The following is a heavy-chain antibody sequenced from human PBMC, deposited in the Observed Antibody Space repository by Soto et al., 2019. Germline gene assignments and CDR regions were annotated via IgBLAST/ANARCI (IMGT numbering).Heavy chain of an antibody. J-gene: IGHJ4*02. D-gene: IGHD6-6*01. CDR3: ARDRGYSSSSRGPYYFDY. CDR1: GGTFSSYA. CDR2: IIPIFGTA. Sequence: ASVKVSCKAFGGTFSSYAISWVRQAPVQGLEWMGGIIPIFGTANYAQKFQGRVAITADKSTSTAYMELSSLRSEDTAVYYCARDRGYSSSSRGPYYFDYWGQGTLVTVSS. V-gene: IGHV1-69*06.